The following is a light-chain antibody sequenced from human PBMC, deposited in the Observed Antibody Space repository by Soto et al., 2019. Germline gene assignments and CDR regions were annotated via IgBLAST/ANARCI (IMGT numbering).Light chain of an antibody. CDR1: LTMNNN. V-gene: IGKV3-15*01. CDR3: QQYNERPPWT. Sequence: EIVMTQSPATLSVSPGESVTLSCRASLTMNNNIAWYQHKPGQAPRPLIFGASSRATGVPGRFSRSGFGPEFTLSISSLQSEDFAVYYCQQYNERPPWTFGQGTTVEMK. CDR2: GAS. J-gene: IGKJ1*01.